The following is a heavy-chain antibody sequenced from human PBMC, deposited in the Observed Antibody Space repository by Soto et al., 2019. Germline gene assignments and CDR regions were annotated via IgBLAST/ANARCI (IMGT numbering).Heavy chain of an antibody. CDR1: GFTFSSYA. CDR3: AKDHEDRNWYFDL. CDR2: ISGSGGGT. J-gene: IGHJ2*01. V-gene: IGHV3-23*01. Sequence: EVQLLEASGGGLVQPGGSLRLSCAASGFTFSSYAMSWVRQAPGKGLEWVSTISGSGGGTYYADSVKGRFTISRDNSKNTMYLQMNSLRAEDTAVYYCAKDHEDRNWYFDLWGRGTLVTVSS.